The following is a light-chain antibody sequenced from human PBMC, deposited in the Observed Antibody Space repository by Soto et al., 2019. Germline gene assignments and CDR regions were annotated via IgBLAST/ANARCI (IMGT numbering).Light chain of an antibody. CDR2: DAP. Sequence: EIVLTQSPATLSLSPGERATLSCRASQSVNIYLAWYQQRPGQAPRLLIYDAPNRAPGIPARFSGSGSGTDFTLTISSLEPEDFATYYCLQHHTYPLTFGGGTKVEIK. V-gene: IGKV3-11*01. CDR3: LQHHTYPLT. J-gene: IGKJ4*01. CDR1: QSVNIY.